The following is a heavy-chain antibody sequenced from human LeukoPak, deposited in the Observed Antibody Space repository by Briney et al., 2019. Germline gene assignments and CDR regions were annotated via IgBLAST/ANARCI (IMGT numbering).Heavy chain of an antibody. Sequence: GGSRTLSCPPSRFTLSIYRMNWVRQAPEEVREWVSTISSSSSYIYYADSVKGRFTISRDNAKNSLYLQMNSLRAEDTAVYYCARDNGEYEDVWGKGTTVTVSS. V-gene: IGHV3-21*01. J-gene: IGHJ6*04. CDR2: ISSSSSYI. CDR1: RFTLSIYR. D-gene: IGHD3-10*01. CDR3: ARDNGEYEDV.